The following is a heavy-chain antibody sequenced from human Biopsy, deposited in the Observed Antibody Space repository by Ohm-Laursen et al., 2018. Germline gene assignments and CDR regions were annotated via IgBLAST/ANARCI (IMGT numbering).Heavy chain of an antibody. CDR1: GESMGTYY. Sequence: GTLSLTCPVSGESMGTYYWTWIRQPPGKGLEWIASIYYSGTTNKNPSLKSRVTISVDTSKRQFYLVLSSVTAADTAIYYCARVRGGFLEWFDYWGQGTLITVSS. CDR2: IYYSGTT. J-gene: IGHJ5*01. CDR3: ARVRGGFLEWFDY. V-gene: IGHV4-59*01. D-gene: IGHD3-3*01.